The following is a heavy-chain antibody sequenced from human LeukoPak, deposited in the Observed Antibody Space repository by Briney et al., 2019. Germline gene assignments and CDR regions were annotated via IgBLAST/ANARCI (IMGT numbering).Heavy chain of an antibody. J-gene: IGHJ3*02. V-gene: IGHV7-4-1*02. CDR2: INTKTGNP. D-gene: IGHD2/OR15-2a*01. Sequence: GASVKVSCKASGGTFSSYAISWVRQAPGQGLEWMGWINTKTGNPTYAQGFRGRFVFSLDTSLSTTYLQISSLKVEDTAVYYCASNKRKSANVSPLYDAFDIWGQGTMVTVSS. CDR3: ASNKRKSANVSPLYDAFDI. CDR1: GGTFSSYA.